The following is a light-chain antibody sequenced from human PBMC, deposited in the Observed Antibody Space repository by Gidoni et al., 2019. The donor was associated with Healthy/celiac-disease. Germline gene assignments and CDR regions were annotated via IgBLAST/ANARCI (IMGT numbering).Light chain of an antibody. CDR1: QSVSSSY. J-gene: IGKJ2*01. Sequence: IVLTQSPGTLSLSPGERATLSCRASQSVSSSYLAWYQQKPGQAPRLLIYGASSRATGIPDSFSGRGSGTDFTLTISRLEPEDFAVYYCQQYGSSPVPFGQGTKLEIK. CDR2: GAS. CDR3: QQYGSSPVP. V-gene: IGKV3-20*01.